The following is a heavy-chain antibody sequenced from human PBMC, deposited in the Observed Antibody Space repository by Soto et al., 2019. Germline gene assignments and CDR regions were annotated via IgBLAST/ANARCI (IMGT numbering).Heavy chain of an antibody. CDR3: ARDKYGLHDYYYYGMDV. J-gene: IGHJ6*02. D-gene: IGHD5-12*01. Sequence: SVKVSCKASGGTFSSYAISWVRQAPGQGLEWMGGIIPIFGTANYAQKFQGRVTITADESTSTAYMELSSLRSEDTAVYYCARDKYGLHDYYYYGMDVWGQGTTVTVS. CDR2: IIPIFGTA. V-gene: IGHV1-69*13. CDR1: GGTFSSYA.